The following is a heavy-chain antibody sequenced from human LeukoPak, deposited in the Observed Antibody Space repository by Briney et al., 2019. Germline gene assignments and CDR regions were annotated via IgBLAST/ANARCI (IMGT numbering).Heavy chain of an antibody. CDR2: IYSGGST. J-gene: IGHJ4*02. V-gene: IGHV3-66*01. D-gene: IGHD3-10*01. Sequence: GGSLRLSCAASGFTFSSYAMHWVRQAPGKGLEWVSVIYSGGSTYYADSVKGRFTISRDNSKNTLYLQMNSLRAEDTAVYYCARNHGPFGGLDYWGQGTLVTVSS. CDR1: GFTFSSYA. CDR3: ARNHGPFGGLDY.